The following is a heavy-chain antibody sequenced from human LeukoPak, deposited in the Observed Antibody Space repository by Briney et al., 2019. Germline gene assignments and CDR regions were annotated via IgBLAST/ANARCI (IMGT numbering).Heavy chain of an antibody. CDR1: GGSITSHF. V-gene: IGHV4-59*11. D-gene: IGHD3-10*01. CDR3: ARLVWLGESPGSWFDS. Sequence: PSETLSLTCSVSGGSITSHFWSWIRQPPGKGLKWIGYIHYSGSTNYNPSLKSRVTISPDTSKNQLFLKLNSVTAADTAVYYCARLVWLGESPGSWFDSWGQGTLVTVSS. J-gene: IGHJ5*01. CDR2: IHYSGST.